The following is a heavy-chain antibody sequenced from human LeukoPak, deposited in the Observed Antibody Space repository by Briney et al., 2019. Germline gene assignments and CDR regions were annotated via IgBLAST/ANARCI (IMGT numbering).Heavy chain of an antibody. CDR1: GFTFSSYA. J-gene: IGHJ1*01. D-gene: IGHD2-21*02. CDR2: ISGSGGRT. Sequence: GGSLRLSCAASGFTFSSYAMTWVRQAPGKGLEWVSGISGSGGRTYYADSVKGRFTISRDNSKNTLYLQMKSLRAEDTAVYYCARTDETAPAEDFQHWGQGTLVTVSS. V-gene: IGHV3-23*01. CDR3: ARTDETAPAEDFQH.